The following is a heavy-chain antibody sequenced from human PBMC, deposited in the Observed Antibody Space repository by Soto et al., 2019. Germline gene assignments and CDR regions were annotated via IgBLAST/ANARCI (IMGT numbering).Heavy chain of an antibody. V-gene: IGHV1-18*01. Sequence: QVQLVQSGAEVKKPGASVKVSCKASGYTFTSYGIIWVRQAPGQGLEWMGWISAYNGNTHYAQKLQGRVTMTTDTSTSTAYRELRSLISDDTALYYCARDRGSYALDYWGQGTLVTVSS. CDR2: ISAYNGNT. CDR3: ARDRGSYALDY. J-gene: IGHJ4*02. D-gene: IGHD1-26*01. CDR1: GYTFTSYG.